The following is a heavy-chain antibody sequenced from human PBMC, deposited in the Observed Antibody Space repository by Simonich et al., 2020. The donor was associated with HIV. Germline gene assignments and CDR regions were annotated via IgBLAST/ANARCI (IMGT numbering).Heavy chain of an antibody. D-gene: IGHD4-17*01. CDR2: INHRGST. J-gene: IGHJ4*02. V-gene: IGHV4-34*01. CDR3: ARRHPNTVTTPYFDY. Sequence: QVQLQQWGAGLLKPSETLSLTCAVSGGSFRGYYWSWIRQPPGKGLEWIGEINHRGSTNYNPSLKSRVTISVDTSKNQFSLKLSSVTAADTAVYYCARRHPNTVTTPYFDYWGQGTLVTVSS. CDR1: GGSFRGYY.